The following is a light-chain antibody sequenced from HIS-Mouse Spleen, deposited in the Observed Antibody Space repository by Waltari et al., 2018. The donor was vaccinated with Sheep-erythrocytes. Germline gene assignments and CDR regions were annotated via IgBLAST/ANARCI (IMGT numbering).Light chain of an antibody. CDR3: CSYAGSYNHV. J-gene: IGLJ1*01. V-gene: IGLV2-11*01. CDR2: DVS. Sequence: QSALTQPRSVSGSPGQSVTISCTGTSSDVGGYHYFYWYQQHPGKAPKLMIYDVSKRPSGVPDRFSGSKSGNTASLTISGLQAEDEADYYCCSYAGSYNHVFATGTKVTVL. CDR1: SSDVGGYHY.